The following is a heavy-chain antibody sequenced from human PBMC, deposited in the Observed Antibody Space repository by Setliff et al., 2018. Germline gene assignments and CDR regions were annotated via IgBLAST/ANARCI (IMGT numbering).Heavy chain of an antibody. J-gene: IGHJ4*02. V-gene: IGHV1-18*01. CDR3: ARGYSSSWYWYYDSSGYYLFDY. CDR1: GYTFTSYA. D-gene: IGHD3-22*01. Sequence: RASVKVSCKASGYTFTSYAFSWVRQAPGQGLEWMGWISAYNGNTNYAQKFQGRVTMTTDTSTSTAYMELRSLRSDDTAVYYCARGYSSSWYWYYDSSGYYLFDYWGQGTLVTV. CDR2: ISAYNGNT.